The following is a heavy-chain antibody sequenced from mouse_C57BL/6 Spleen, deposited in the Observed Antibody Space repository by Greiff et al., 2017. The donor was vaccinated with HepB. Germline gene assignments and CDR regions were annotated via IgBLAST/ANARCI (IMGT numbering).Heavy chain of an antibody. CDR1: GYSITSGYY. CDR2: ISYDGSN. D-gene: IGHD1-1*01. CDR3: ARGYYCSSFAWFAY. V-gene: IGHV3-6*01. J-gene: IGHJ3*01. Sequence: VQLQQSGPGLVKPSQSLSLTCSVTGYSITSGYYWNWIRQFPGNKLEWMGYISYDGSNNYNPSLKNLISITRDTSKNQFFLKLNSVTTEDTATYYCARGYYCSSFAWFAYWGQGTLVTVSA.